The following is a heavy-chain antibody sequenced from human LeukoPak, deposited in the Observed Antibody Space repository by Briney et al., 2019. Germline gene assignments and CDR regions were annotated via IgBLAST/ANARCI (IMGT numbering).Heavy chain of an antibody. D-gene: IGHD1-26*01. Sequence: SETLSLTCTVSGGSISSGYWSWIRQPPGKGLEWIGNIYYSGSTKYNPSLKSRVTISVDTSEKQFSLKLNSVTAADTAVYYCARGDSGSYYGYWGQGTLVTVSS. CDR3: ARGDSGSYYGY. J-gene: IGHJ4*02. CDR2: IYYSGST. CDR1: GGSISSGY. V-gene: IGHV4-59*01.